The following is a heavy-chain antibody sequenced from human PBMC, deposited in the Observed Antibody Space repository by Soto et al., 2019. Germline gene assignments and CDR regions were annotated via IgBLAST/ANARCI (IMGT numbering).Heavy chain of an antibody. CDR1: GGSISSSSYY. D-gene: IGHD2-15*01. CDR2: IYYSGST. Sequence: SETLSLTCTVSGGSISSSSYYWGWIRQPPGKGLEWIGSIYYSGSTYYNPSLKSRVTISVDTSKNQFSLKLSSVTAADTAVYYCARLDIPLGYCSGGSCYWLDYWGQGTLVTVSS. CDR3: ARLDIPLGYCSGGSCYWLDY. V-gene: IGHV4-39*01. J-gene: IGHJ4*02.